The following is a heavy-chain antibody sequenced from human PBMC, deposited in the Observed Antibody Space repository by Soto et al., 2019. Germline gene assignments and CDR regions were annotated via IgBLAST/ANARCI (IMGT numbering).Heavy chain of an antibody. D-gene: IGHD1-26*01. CDR1: GFTFSGYG. CDR3: ARDGNYVDY. V-gene: IGHV3-30*19. Sequence: LRLSCAASGFTFSGYGMHWVRQAPGKGLEWVAVISYDGSNKYYADSVKGRFTISRDNSKNTLYLQMNSLRAEDTAVYYCARDGNYVDYWGQGTLVTVSS. J-gene: IGHJ4*02. CDR2: ISYDGSNK.